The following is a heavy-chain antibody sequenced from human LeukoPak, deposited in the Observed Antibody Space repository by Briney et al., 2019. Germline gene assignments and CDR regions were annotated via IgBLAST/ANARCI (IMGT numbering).Heavy chain of an antibody. D-gene: IGHD5-18*01. CDR1: GFTFSNYW. Sequence: PGGSLRLSCAASGFTFSNYWMHWVRQAPGKGLVWVSRINSDGINTSYADSVKGRFTISRDNSKNTLYLQMNSLRAEDTAVYYCAKTGGRIQLWGGFDYWGQGTLVTVSS. J-gene: IGHJ4*02. CDR2: INSDGINT. CDR3: AKTGGRIQLWGGFDY. V-gene: IGHV3-74*01.